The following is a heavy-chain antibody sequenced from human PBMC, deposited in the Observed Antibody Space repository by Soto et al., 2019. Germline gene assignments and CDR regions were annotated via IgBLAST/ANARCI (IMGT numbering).Heavy chain of an antibody. CDR2: IYYSGST. Sequence: PSETLSLTCTVSGGSINSYYLSWIRQTPGKGLEWIGYIYYSGSTSYNPSLKSRVTISVDTSKNQFSLKLSSVTAADTAVYYCARVSMVRGITYYYYYYGMDVWGRGTTVTSP. J-gene: IGHJ6*02. CDR3: ARVSMVRGITYYYYYYGMDV. D-gene: IGHD3-10*01. V-gene: IGHV4-59*01. CDR1: GGSINSYY.